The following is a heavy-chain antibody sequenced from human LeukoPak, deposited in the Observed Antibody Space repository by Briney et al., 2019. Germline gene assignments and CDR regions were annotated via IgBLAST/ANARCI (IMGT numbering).Heavy chain of an antibody. CDR3: AASSLAIFDY. CDR1: GGSINSGGYS. J-gene: IGHJ4*02. V-gene: IGHV4-30-2*01. CDR2: INHSGST. Sequence: SETLSLTCAVSGGSINSGGYSWSWIRQPPGKGLEWIGEINHSGSTNYNPSLKSRVTISVDTSKNQFSLKLSSVTAADTAVYYCAASSLAIFDYWGQGTLVTVSS.